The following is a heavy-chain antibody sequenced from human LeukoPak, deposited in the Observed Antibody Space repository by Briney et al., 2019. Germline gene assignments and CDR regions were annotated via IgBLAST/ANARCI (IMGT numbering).Heavy chain of an antibody. CDR3: ARESGCSSTSCYTLPSYYYYGMDV. D-gene: IGHD2-2*02. Sequence: PGGSLRLSCAASGFTFSSYGMHWVRQAPGKGLEWVAVIWYDGSNKYYADSVKGRFTISRDNSKNTLYLQMNSLRAEDTAVYYCARESGCSSTSCYTLPSYYYYGMDVWGQGTTVTVSS. CDR1: GFTFSSYG. J-gene: IGHJ6*02. V-gene: IGHV3-33*01. CDR2: IWYDGSNK.